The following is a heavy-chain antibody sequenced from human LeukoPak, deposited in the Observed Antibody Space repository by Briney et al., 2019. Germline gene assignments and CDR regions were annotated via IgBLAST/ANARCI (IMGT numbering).Heavy chain of an antibody. CDR2: IIPIFGTA. CDR1: GGTFSSYA. J-gene: IGHJ6*02. CDR3: ARDLPEYSYVGRYYYYYGMDV. Sequence: SVKVSCEASGGTFSSYAISWVRQAPGQGLEWMGGIIPIFGTANYAQRFQGRVTITADESTSTAYMELSSLRSEDTAVYYCARDLPEYSYVGRYYYYYGMDVWGQGTTVTVSS. V-gene: IGHV1-69*13. D-gene: IGHD5-18*01.